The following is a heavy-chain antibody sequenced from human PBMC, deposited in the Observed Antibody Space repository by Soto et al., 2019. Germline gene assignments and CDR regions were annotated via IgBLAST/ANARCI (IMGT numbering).Heavy chain of an antibody. CDR2: ISAYSGDT. V-gene: IGHV1-18*04. CDR3: AFDGLTGYSDY. D-gene: IGHD3-9*01. CDR1: GHTFISYG. J-gene: IGHJ4*02. Sequence: GASVKVSCKAAGHTFISYGITWVRQAPGQGLEWLGWISAYSGDTSYSQNLQARLTMTTDTPSNTVYMELRSLRPDDTAVYYCAFDGLTGYSDYWGQGTLVTVSS.